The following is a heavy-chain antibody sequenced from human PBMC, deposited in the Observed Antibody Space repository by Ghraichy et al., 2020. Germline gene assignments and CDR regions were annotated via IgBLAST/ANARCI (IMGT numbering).Heavy chain of an antibody. V-gene: IGHV3-23*01. CDR1: GFTFSSYA. J-gene: IGHJ4*02. CDR2: ISGSGGST. CDR3: AKVLPVDTAMITFDY. Sequence: GGSLRLSCAASGFTFSSYAMSWVRQAPGKGLEWVSSISGSGGSTYYADSVKGRFTISRDNSKNTLYLQMNSLRAEDTAVYYCAKVLPVDTAMITFDYWGQATLVTVSS. D-gene: IGHD5-18*01.